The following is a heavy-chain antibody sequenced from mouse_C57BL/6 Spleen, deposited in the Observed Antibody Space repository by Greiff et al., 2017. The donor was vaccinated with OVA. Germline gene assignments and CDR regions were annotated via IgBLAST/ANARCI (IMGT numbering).Heavy chain of an antibody. V-gene: IGHV1-59*01. J-gene: IGHJ2*01. CDR1: GYTFTSYW. CDR3: ARLGNWDVDY. Sequence: VQLQQPGAELVRPGTSVKLSCKASGYTFTSYWMHWVKQRPGQGLEWIGVIDPSDSYTNYNQKFKGKSTLTVDKSSSTAYMQLSSLTSEDSAVYYCARLGNWDVDYWGQGTTLTVSS. CDR2: IDPSDSYT. D-gene: IGHD4-1*01.